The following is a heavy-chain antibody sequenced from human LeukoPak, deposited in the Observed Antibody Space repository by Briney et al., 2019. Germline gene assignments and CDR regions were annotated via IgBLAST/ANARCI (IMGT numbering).Heavy chain of an antibody. CDR3: AKGFTVGYFDWFND. CDR2: ISYDGSNK. Sequence: SGGSLRLSCAASGFTFSSYAMHWVRQAPGKGLEWVAVISYDGSNKYYADSVKGRFTISRDNSKNTLYLQMNSLRAEDTAVYYCAKGFTVGYFDWFNDWGQGTLVTVSS. V-gene: IGHV3-30*04. J-gene: IGHJ4*02. CDR1: GFTFSSYA. D-gene: IGHD3-9*01.